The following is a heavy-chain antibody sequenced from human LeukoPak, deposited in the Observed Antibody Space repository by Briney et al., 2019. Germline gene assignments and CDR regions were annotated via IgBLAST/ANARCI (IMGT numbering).Heavy chain of an antibody. CDR2: LSYDGSNK. J-gene: IGHJ4*02. CDR3: AKDKWLRLSCYFDY. D-gene: IGHD5-12*01. CDR1: GFTLTSYG. V-gene: IGHV3-30*18. Sequence: PGRSMRPSCAASGFTLTSYGMPWVRQAPGKGLGWVAALSYDGSNKYYAGSVKGRFTISRDNSKNPLYVQMNSLRAQDTAVYYCAKDKWLRLSCYFDYWGQGTLVTVSS.